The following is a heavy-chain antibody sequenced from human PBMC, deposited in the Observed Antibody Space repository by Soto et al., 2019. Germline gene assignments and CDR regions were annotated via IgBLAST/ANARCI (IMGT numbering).Heavy chain of an antibody. CDR3: TIVRVADSALDH. Sequence: GGSLRLSCGGSGFIFSNNGLHWVRQTPGKGLEWVAFMSYDGSDTFYADSVKGRFTISRDNSKNTLFLHMSNLRAEDTAMYYCTIVRVADSALDHWGQGTLVTVSS. J-gene: IGHJ4*02. D-gene: IGHD3-10*02. V-gene: IGHV3-30*02. CDR2: MSYDGSDT. CDR1: GFIFSNNG.